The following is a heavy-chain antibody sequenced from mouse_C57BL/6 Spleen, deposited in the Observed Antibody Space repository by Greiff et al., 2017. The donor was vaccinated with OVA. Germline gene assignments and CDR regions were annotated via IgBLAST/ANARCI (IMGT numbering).Heavy chain of an antibody. CDR2: ISYDGSN. Sequence: EVQLQQSGPGLVKPSQSLSLTCSVTGYSITSGYYWNWIRQFPGNKLEWMGYISYDGSNNYNPSLKNRISITRDTSKNQFFLKLNSVTTEDTATYYCARDEGSLFAYWGQGTLVTVSA. V-gene: IGHV3-6*01. CDR1: GYSITSGYY. J-gene: IGHJ3*01. CDR3: ARDEGSLFAY.